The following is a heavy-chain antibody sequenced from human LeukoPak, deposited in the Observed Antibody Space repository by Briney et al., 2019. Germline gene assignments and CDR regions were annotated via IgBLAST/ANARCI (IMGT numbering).Heavy chain of an antibody. J-gene: IGHJ4*02. CDR1: RFSFSNYG. Sequence: GGSLRLSCAASRFSFSNYGVHWVRQAPGKGLEWVAFIRYDGSKKYYADSVKGRFTISRDKSKNTLSLQMNSLRAEDTAVYYCAKDFSVKWELLIGHWGQGTLVAVSS. D-gene: IGHD1-26*01. V-gene: IGHV3-30*02. CDR2: IRYDGSKK. CDR3: AKDFSVKWELLIGH.